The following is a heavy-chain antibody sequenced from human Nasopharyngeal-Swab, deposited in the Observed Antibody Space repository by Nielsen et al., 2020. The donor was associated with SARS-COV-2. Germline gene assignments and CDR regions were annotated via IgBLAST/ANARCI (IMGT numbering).Heavy chain of an antibody. D-gene: IGHD3-3*01. V-gene: IGHV3-15*01. J-gene: IGHJ6*02. CDR3: TTDPRPKRITTYYYYYGMDV. Sequence: GESLKISCAASGFTFSNAWMSWVRQAPGKGLEWVGRIKSKTDGGTTDYAAPVKGRFTISRDDSKNTLYLQMNSLKTEDTAVYYCTTDPRPKRITTYYYYYGMDVWGQGTTVTVSS. CDR2: IKSKTDGGTT. CDR1: GFTFSNAW.